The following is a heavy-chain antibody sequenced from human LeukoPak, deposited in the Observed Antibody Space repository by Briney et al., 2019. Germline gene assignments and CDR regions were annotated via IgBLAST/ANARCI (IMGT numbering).Heavy chain of an antibody. D-gene: IGHD2-21*01. CDR3: AKAGWYCAKTYATYDDAYDI. CDR2: ISGSGGST. J-gene: IGHJ3*02. CDR1: GFTFSSYA. V-gene: IGHV3-23*01. Sequence: GGSLRLSCAAAGFTFSSYAMSWVRQAPGKGLEWVSAISGSGGSTYYADSVKGRFTVSRDNSNKKVFLQMNSLRADDTAVYYCAKAGWYCAKTYATYDDAYDIWGRGTMVTVSS.